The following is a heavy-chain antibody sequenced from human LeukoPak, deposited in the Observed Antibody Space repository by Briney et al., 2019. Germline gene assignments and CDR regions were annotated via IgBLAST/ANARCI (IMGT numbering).Heavy chain of an antibody. CDR1: GGSISSGGYY. V-gene: IGHV4-31*03. J-gene: IGHJ4*02. CDR3: ARGLTSVTTCYFDY. D-gene: IGHD4-17*01. Sequence: SETLSLTCTVSGGSISSGGYYWSWIRQHPGKGLEWIGYIYYSGSTYYNPSLKSRVTISVDTSKNLLSLKLSSVTAADTAVYYCARGLTSVTTCYFDYWGQGTLVTVSS. CDR2: IYYSGST.